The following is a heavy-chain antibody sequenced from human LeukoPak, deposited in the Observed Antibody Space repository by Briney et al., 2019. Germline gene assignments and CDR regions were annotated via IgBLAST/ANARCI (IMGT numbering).Heavy chain of an antibody. D-gene: IGHD4-23*01. V-gene: IGHV3-53*01. J-gene: IGHJ4*02. CDR1: GFTVSSNY. Sequence: GGSLRLSCAASGFTVSSNYMSWVRQAPGKGLEWVSVIYSGGSTYYADSVKGRFTISRDNAKNSLYLQMNSLRAEDTAVYYCARAGYRWYYFDYWGQGTLVTVSS. CDR3: ARAGYRWYYFDY. CDR2: IYSGGST.